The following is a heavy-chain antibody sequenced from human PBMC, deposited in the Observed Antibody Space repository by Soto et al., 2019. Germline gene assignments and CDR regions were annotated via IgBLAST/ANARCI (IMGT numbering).Heavy chain of an antibody. J-gene: IGHJ4*02. D-gene: IGHD2-8*02. V-gene: IGHV4-59*01. Sequence: QVQLQESGPGLVKPSETLSLTCTVSGDSIRSYYWNWIRQPPGKRLEWIGYIYSSGHTNYNPSLTSRVTMSLDTSKNQFSLMLNSVTAADTAVYYCARDSFTAGLYFDYWGRGTLVTVSS. CDR2: IYSSGHT. CDR1: GDSIRSYY. CDR3: ARDSFTAGLYFDY.